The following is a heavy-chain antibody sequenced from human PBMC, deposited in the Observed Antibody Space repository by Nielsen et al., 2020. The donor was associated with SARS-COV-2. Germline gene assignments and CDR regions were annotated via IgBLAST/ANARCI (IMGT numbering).Heavy chain of an antibody. J-gene: IGHJ6*02. CDR3: AKEGLNYYDSSGSHGGMDV. D-gene: IGHD3-22*01. Sequence: GESLKISCAASGFTFSSYAMHWVRQAPGKGLEWVAVISYDGSNKYYADSVKGRFTISRDNSKNTLYLQMNSLRAEDTAVYYCAKEGLNYYDSSGSHGGMDVWGQGTTVTVSS. CDR1: GFTFSSYA. V-gene: IGHV3-30-3*01. CDR2: ISYDGSNK.